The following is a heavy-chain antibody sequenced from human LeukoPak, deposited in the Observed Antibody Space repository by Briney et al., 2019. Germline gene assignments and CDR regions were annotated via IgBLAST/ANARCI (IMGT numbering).Heavy chain of an antibody. CDR3: ARDLGDSSGYIY. CDR1: GGTFSSYA. D-gene: IGHD3-22*01. J-gene: IGHJ4*02. Sequence: ASVKVPCKASGGTFSSYAISWVRQAPGQGLEWMGGIIPIFGTANYAQKFQGRVTITADKSTSTAYMELSSLRSDDTAVYYCARDLGDSSGYIYWGQGTLVTVSS. CDR2: IIPIFGTA. V-gene: IGHV1-69*06.